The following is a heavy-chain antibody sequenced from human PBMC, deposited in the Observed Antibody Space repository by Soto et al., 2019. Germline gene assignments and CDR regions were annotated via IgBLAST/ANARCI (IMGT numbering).Heavy chain of an antibody. CDR3: ARDGDYYENSCPVYYLDY. V-gene: IGHV1-69*08. D-gene: IGHD3-22*01. Sequence: QVQLVQSGAEVKKPGSSVKVSCKASGGTFSSYTISWVRQAPGQGLEWMGRIIPILGIAKYAQKFQGRVTITADKSTSTAYMEPGSLRSEDTARYYCARDGDYYENSCPVYYLDYWGQGTLVTVSS. CDR2: IIPILGIA. CDR1: GGTFSSYT. J-gene: IGHJ4*02.